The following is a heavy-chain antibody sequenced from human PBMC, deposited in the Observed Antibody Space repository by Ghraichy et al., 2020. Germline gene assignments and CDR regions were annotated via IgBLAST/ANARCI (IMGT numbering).Heavy chain of an antibody. CDR3: VKEGVPGAIDY. CDR2: VHHSGRT. D-gene: IGHD2-2*01. V-gene: IGHV4-4*02. CDR1: GDSISSSNW. Sequence: SQTLSLTCDVFGDSISSSNWWSCVRQPPGKGLEWIGEVHHSGRTNYNPSLKSRVAMSLAKSKNQFSLTLSAVTAADTAVYYCVKEGVPGAIDYWGQGILV. J-gene: IGHJ4*01.